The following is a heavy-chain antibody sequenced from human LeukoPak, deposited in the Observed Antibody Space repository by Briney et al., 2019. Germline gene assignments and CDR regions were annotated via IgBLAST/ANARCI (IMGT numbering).Heavy chain of an antibody. J-gene: IGHJ3*02. D-gene: IGHD6-19*01. CDR1: GYSFTGYY. V-gene: IGHV1-2*02. CDR3: ARVDQWPPAAFDI. CDR2: INPNSGGT. Sequence: GASVKVSCKASGYSFTGYYIHWVRQAPGQGLEWMGWINPNSGGTNYAQKFQGRVTMTRDTSISTAYMELSRLRSDDTAVYYCARVDQWPPAAFDIWGQGTMVTVSS.